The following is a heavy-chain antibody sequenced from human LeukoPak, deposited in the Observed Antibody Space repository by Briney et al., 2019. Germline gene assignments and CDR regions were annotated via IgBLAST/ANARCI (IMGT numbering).Heavy chain of an antibody. J-gene: IGHJ6*03. CDR1: GYIFTSYV. D-gene: IGHD3-10*01. Sequence: ASVKVSCKASGYIFTSYVINWVRQAPGQGLEWMGWINTNTGKPTYVQGFIGRFLFSLDTSVNTTYLQISSLKTEDTAVYYCARGRQVNLSPHLGSGLSNYSYYMDVWGKGTTVTVSS. CDR2: INTNTGKP. CDR3: ARGRQVNLSPHLGSGLSNYSYYMDV. V-gene: IGHV7-4-1*02.